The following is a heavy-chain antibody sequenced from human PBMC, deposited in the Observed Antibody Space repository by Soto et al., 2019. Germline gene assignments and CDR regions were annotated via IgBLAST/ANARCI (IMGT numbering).Heavy chain of an antibody. CDR3: AITDIVGLTYDY. D-gene: IGHD2-15*01. CDR1: GYTFTGYY. Sequence: ASVKVSCKASGYTFTGYYMHWVRQAPGQGLEWMGWINPNSGGTNYAQKFQGWVTMTRDTSISTAYMELSRLRSDDTAVYYCAITDIVGLTYDYSGQGTLVTVSS. V-gene: IGHV1-2*04. CDR2: INPNSGGT. J-gene: IGHJ4*02.